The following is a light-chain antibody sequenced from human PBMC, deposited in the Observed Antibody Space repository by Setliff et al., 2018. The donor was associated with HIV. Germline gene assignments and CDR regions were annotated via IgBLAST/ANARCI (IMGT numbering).Light chain of an antibody. CDR2: EVS. CDR1: SSDVGAYNY. J-gene: IGLJ1*01. Sequence: QSALTQPPSASGSPGQSVTISCTGTSSDVGAYNYVSWYQQHPGKAPKLMIYEVSKRPSGVPDRFSGSKSGNTASLTVSGLQAEDEADYYCSSYGGNNNKVFGTGTKGTVL. CDR3: SSYGGNNNKV. V-gene: IGLV2-8*01.